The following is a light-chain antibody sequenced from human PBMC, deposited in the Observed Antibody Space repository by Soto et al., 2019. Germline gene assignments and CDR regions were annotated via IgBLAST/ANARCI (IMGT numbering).Light chain of an antibody. CDR1: SSNIGTNY. CDR3: AAWDASLSALV. CDR2: RNN. V-gene: IGLV1-47*01. J-gene: IGLJ2*01. Sequence: QAVATQPPSASGTPGQRVTMSCSGSSSNIGTNYVYWYQQLPGTAPKLLIYRNNQRPSGVPDRFSGSKSGTSASLAISGLRSEDEADYYCAAWDASLSALVFGGGTKLTVL.